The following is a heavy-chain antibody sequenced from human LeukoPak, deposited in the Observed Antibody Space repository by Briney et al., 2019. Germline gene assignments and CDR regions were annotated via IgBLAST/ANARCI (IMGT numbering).Heavy chain of an antibody. Sequence: GESLKISCKGSGYSFTSYWIGWVRQMPGKGLEWMGIIYPGDSDTRYSPSFQGQVTISADKSISTAYLQWSSLKASDTAMYYCARLGSCSGGSCYPFDYWGQGTLVTVSS. CDR1: GYSFTSYW. J-gene: IGHJ4*02. V-gene: IGHV5-51*01. D-gene: IGHD2-15*01. CDR2: IYPGDSDT. CDR3: ARLGSCSGGSCYPFDY.